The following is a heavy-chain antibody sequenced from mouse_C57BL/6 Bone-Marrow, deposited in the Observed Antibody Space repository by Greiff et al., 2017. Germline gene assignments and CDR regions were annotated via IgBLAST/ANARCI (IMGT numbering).Heavy chain of an antibody. D-gene: IGHD1-1*01. V-gene: IGHV1-53*01. J-gene: IGHJ3*01. Sequence: QFQLQQPGTDLVKPGASVKLSCKASGYTFPSYRMHWVKQRPGQGLEWIGNFNPSNGGTNYNEKFKSKATLTVDKSSSTAYMQLSGLTSEDSAIYYCARSGLLRYWGQGTLVTVSA. CDR2: FNPSNGGT. CDR3: ARSGLLRY. CDR1: GYTFPSYR.